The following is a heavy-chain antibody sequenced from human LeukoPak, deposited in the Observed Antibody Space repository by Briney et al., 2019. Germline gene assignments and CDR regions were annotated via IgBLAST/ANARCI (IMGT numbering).Heavy chain of an antibody. CDR2: FSTSGST. D-gene: IGHD3-10*01. Sequence: SETLSLTCTVSGGSITSYYWSWIRQPAGKGLEWIGRFSTSGSTNYNPSLKGRLTMSVDTSKNQFSLRLSSVTAADTAVYYCAREGVGFRPLDYWGQGTLVTVSS. V-gene: IGHV4-4*07. CDR3: AREGVGFRPLDY. CDR1: GGSITSYY. J-gene: IGHJ4*02.